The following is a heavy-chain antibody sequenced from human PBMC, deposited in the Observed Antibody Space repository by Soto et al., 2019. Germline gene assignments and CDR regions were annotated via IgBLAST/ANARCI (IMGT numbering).Heavy chain of an antibody. D-gene: IGHD4-17*01. V-gene: IGHV4-31*03. CDR1: GASINGGGYX. CDR3: XARDPSYGDYSYYGMDV. J-gene: IGHJ6*02. Sequence: QVQLQESGPGLVKPSQTLSLTCTVSGASINGGGYXWSWIRQHPGKGLEWIGSIYYSGNTYYSPSLKSRVTISVXXSKNXXXXRLXSXXXXXXXXXXXARDPSYGDYSYYGMDVWGQGTTVTVSS. CDR2: IYYSGNT.